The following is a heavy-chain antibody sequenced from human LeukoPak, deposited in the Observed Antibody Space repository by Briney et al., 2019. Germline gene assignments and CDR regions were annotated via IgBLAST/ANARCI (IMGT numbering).Heavy chain of an antibody. Sequence: TPSETLSLTCAVYGGSFSDYYWSWIRQPPGRGLEWIGEVNHSGNTAYNPSLKRRVTISVDTSKNQFSLKLRSVTAADTAVYYCATRTSGLDYWGQGNLVTVSS. CDR3: ATRTSGLDY. CDR1: GGSFSDYY. V-gene: IGHV4-34*01. J-gene: IGHJ4*02. D-gene: IGHD6-19*01. CDR2: VNHSGNT.